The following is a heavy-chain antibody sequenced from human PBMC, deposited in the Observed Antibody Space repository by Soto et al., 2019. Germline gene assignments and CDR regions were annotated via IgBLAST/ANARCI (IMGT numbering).Heavy chain of an antibody. Sequence: EVQLVESEGGLVQPGGSLRLSCEASGFIFTTSDMSWVRQAPGKGLEWISSITITGDTTHYADSVKGRFTISRDNSRNTVYLQMNSLRVDETAVYYCGKGGGGDHGYWGQGTLVAVSS. CDR2: ITITGDTT. CDR3: GKGGGGDHGY. CDR1: GFIFTTSD. V-gene: IGHV3-23*04. J-gene: IGHJ4*02. D-gene: IGHD2-21*02.